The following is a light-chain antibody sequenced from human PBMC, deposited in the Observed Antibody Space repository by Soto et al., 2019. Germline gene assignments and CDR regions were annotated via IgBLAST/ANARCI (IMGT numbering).Light chain of an antibody. J-gene: IGKJ1*01. V-gene: IGKV3-20*01. CDR3: QQYCNSSTWT. CDR1: QSVSSAY. CDR2: AAS. Sequence: DIVMTQSPGTLSLSPGERATLSCRASQSVSSAYLAWYQHKPGQPPTLLIYAASSRVTGIPDRFCGSGSGTDFTLTISRLEPEDFAVYYCQQYCNSSTWTFGQGTKVEIK.